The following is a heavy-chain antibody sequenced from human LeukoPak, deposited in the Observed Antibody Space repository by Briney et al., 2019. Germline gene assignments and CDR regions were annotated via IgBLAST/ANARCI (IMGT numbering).Heavy chain of an antibody. D-gene: IGHD4-17*01. J-gene: IGHJ6*03. CDR3: ARSYYGDYLSGYYYYYMDV. V-gene: IGHV1-18*01. Sequence: GASVKVSCKASGYTFTSYAMNWVRQAPGQGLEWMGWISAYNGNTNYAQKLQGRVTMTTDTSTSTAYMELRSLRSDDTAVYYCARSYYGDYLSGYYYYYMDVWGKGTTVTVSS. CDR2: ISAYNGNT. CDR1: GYTFTSYA.